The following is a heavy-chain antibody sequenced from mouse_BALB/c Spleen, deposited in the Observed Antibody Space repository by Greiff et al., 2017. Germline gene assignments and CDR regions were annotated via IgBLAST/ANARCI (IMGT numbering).Heavy chain of an antibody. CDR3: ARRGYGYYFDY. CDR1: GFTFSSYY. J-gene: IGHJ2*01. Sequence: EVMLVESGGGLVKLGGSLKLSCAASGFTFSSYYMSWVRQTPEKRLELVAAINSNGGSTYYPDTVKGRFTISRDNAKNTLYLQMSSLKSEDTAVYYCARRGYGYYFDYWGQGTTLTVSS. D-gene: IGHD3-1*01. CDR2: INSNGGST. V-gene: IGHV5-6-2*01.